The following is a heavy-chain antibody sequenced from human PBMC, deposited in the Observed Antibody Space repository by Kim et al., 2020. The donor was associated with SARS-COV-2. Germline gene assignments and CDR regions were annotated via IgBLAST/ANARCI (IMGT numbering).Heavy chain of an antibody. Sequence: GGSLRLSCAASGFTFSSYGMHWVRQAPGKGLEWVAVIWYDGSNKYYADSVKGRFTISRDNSKNTLYLQMNSLRAEDTAVYYCARDGNWNDGYFDYWGQGTLVTVSS. CDR2: IWYDGSNK. V-gene: IGHV3-33*01. J-gene: IGHJ4*02. D-gene: IGHD1-20*01. CDR1: GFTFSSYG. CDR3: ARDGNWNDGYFDY.